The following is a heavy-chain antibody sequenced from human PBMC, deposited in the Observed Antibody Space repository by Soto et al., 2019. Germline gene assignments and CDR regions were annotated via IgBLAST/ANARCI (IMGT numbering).Heavy chain of an antibody. CDR1: GFSFSIYS. J-gene: IGHJ4*02. Sequence: GGSLRLSCAASGFSFSIYSMNWVRQAPGKGLEWLSYISSSSITRHYADSVKGRFTISRDKSKNSLYLHMNSLRAEDTAVYYCVRDYYDSSGYYYVGFDYWGQGT. CDR3: VRDYYDSSGYYYVGFDY. CDR2: ISSSSITR. V-gene: IGHV3-48*01. D-gene: IGHD3-22*01.